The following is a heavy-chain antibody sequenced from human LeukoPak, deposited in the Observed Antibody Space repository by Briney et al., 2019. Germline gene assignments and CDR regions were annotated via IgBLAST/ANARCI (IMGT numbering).Heavy chain of an antibody. CDR2: IRSKANSYAT. J-gene: IGHJ4*02. CDR3: TRDYGDYAFDY. V-gene: IGHV3-73*01. D-gene: IGHD4-17*01. CDR1: GFTFSGSA. Sequence: GGSLRLSCAASGFTFSGSATHWVRQASGKGLEWVGRIRSKANSYATAYAASVKGRFTISRDDSKNTAYLQMNSLKTEDTAVYYCTRDYGDYAFDYWGQGTLVTVSS.